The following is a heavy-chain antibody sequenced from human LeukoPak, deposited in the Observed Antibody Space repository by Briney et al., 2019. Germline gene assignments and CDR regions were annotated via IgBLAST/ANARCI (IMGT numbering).Heavy chain of an antibody. D-gene: IGHD2-2*03. V-gene: IGHV4-4*07. CDR3: ARDGYCSSTRCYGDAFDI. Sequence: SETLSLTCTVSGGSISSYYWSWIRQPAGKGLEWIGRIYTSGSTNYNPSLKSRVTMPVDTSKNQFSLKLTSVTAADTAVYYCARDGYCSSTRCYGDAFDIWGQGTMVTVSS. J-gene: IGHJ3*02. CDR1: GGSISSYY. CDR2: IYTSGST.